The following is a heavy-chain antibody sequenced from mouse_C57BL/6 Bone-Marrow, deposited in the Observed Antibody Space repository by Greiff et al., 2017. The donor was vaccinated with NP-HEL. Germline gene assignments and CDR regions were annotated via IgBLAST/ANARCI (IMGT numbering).Heavy chain of an antibody. V-gene: IGHV2-9-1*01. Sequence: VKLVESGPGLVAPSQSLSITCTVSGFSLTSYAISWVRQPPGKGLEWLGVIWTGGGTHYNSALKSRLSISKDNSKSQVFLKMNSLQTDDTARYYCARNDYWFAYWGQGTLVTVSA. CDR1: GFSLTSYA. CDR3: ARNDYWFAY. CDR2: IWTGGGT. J-gene: IGHJ3*01. D-gene: IGHD2-4*01.